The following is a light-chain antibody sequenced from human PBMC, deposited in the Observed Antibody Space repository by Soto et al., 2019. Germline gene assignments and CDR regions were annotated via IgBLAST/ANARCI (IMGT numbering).Light chain of an antibody. CDR2: TVS. Sequence: QSALTQPASVSGSPGQSITISCTGSSSDVGANIFVSWYQQHPGKVPKLMIYTVSSRPSGVSQRFSGSKSGNTASLTISGLQAVDEADYYCSSFTTDSTYVFGTGTKVTVL. J-gene: IGLJ1*01. V-gene: IGLV2-14*01. CDR3: SSFTTDSTYV. CDR1: SSDVGANIF.